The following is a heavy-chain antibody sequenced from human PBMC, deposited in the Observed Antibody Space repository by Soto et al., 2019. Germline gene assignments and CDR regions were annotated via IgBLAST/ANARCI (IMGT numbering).Heavy chain of an antibody. CDR3: ARDYYYDSRGNDAFDI. D-gene: IGHD3-22*01. CDR2: IYSGGST. Sequence: GGSLRLSCAASGLTVSSNYMSWVRQAPGKGLEWVSVIYSGGSTYYADSVKGRFTISRDNPKNTLYLQMNSLRAEDTAVYYCARDYYYDSRGNDAFDIWGQGTMVTVSS. V-gene: IGHV3-66*01. CDR1: GLTVSSNY. J-gene: IGHJ3*02.